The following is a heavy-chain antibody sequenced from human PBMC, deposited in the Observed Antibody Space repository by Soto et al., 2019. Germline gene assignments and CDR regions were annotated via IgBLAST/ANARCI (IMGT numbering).Heavy chain of an antibody. CDR2: IYSGGST. CDR3: ARASIAAAGYYFDY. D-gene: IGHD6-13*01. CDR1: GFTVSTNY. Sequence: GSLRLSCAASGFTVSTNYMSWVRQAPGKGLEWVSVIYSGGSTYYADSVKGRFTISRDNSKNTLYLQMNSLRAEDTAVYYCARASIAAAGYYFDYWGQGT. V-gene: IGHV3-53*01. J-gene: IGHJ4*02.